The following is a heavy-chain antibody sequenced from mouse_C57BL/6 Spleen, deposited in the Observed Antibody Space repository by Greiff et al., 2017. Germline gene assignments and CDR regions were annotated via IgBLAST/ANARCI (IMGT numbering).Heavy chain of an antibody. J-gene: IGHJ4*01. CDR2: LYPGDGDT. CDR1: GYAFSSSW. V-gene: IGHV1-82*01. CDR3: AKGAMDY. Sequence: QVQLQQSGPELVKPGASVKISCKASGYAFSSSWMNWVKQRPGKGLEWIGRLYPGDGDTNYNGKFKGKATLTADKSSSTAYMQLSSLTSEDSAVYFCAKGAMDYWGQGTSVTVSS.